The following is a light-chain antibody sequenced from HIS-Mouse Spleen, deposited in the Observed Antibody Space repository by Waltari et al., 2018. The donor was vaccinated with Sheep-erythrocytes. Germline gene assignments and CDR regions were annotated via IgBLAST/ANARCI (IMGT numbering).Light chain of an antibody. V-gene: IGLV2-8*01. J-gene: IGLJ3*02. CDR2: EVS. CDR3: SSYAGSNNWV. Sequence: QSALTQPPSASGSPGQSVTISCTGTSSDVGVYTYVSWYQQHPGQAPKLMIYEVSKRPSGVPDRFSGSKSGNTASLTVSGLQAEDEADYYCSSYAGSNNWVFGGGTKLTVL. CDR1: SSDVGVYTY.